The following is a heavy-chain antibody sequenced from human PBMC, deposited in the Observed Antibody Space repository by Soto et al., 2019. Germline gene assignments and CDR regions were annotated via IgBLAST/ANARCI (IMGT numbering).Heavy chain of an antibody. CDR1: GFTFSDYY. Sequence: GGSLRLSCAASGFTFSDYYMSWIRQAPGKGLEWVSYISSSSSYTNYADSVKGRFTISRDNAKNSLYLQMNSLRAEDTAVYYCARDRSSHGLDYWGQGTLVTVSS. V-gene: IGHV3-11*05. CDR2: ISSSSSYT. J-gene: IGHJ4*02. CDR3: ARDRSSHGLDY. D-gene: IGHD2-2*01.